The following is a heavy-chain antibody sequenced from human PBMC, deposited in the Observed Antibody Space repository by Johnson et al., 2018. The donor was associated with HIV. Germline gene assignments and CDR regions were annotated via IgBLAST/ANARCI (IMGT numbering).Heavy chain of an antibody. J-gene: IGHJ3*02. CDR1: GFTFSDYY. CDR2: ISSSASTI. Sequence: QVQLVESGGGLVKPGGSLRLSCAASGFTFSDYYMSWIRQTPGKGLEWLSYISSSASTIYYADSVKGRFTISRENAKNSLYLQMNSLRAGDTAVYYCARGDYGGNLDAFDIWGQGTMVTVSS. V-gene: IGHV3-11*04. CDR3: ARGDYGGNLDAFDI. D-gene: IGHD4-23*01.